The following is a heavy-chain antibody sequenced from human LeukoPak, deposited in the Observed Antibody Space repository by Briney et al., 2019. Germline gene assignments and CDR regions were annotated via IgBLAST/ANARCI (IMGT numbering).Heavy chain of an antibody. V-gene: IGHV3-9*01. D-gene: IGHD5-18*01. CDR2: ISWNSGSI. Sequence: PGRSLRLSCAASGFTFDDYAMHWVRHAPGKGLEWVSGISWNSGSIGYADSVKGRFTISRDNAKNSLYLQMNSLRAEDTALYYCAKDTGTAMAYYFDYWGQGTLVTVSS. J-gene: IGHJ4*02. CDR1: GFTFDDYA. CDR3: AKDTGTAMAYYFDY.